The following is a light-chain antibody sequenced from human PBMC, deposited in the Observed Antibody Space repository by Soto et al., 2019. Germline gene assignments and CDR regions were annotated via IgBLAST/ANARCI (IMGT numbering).Light chain of an antibody. Sequence: QSVLTQPPSVSGAPGQRVTISCTGSSSNIGAGYDVHWYQQLPGTAPKLLIYGNSNRPSGVPDRFSGSKSGTSASLAITGLQAADEADYYCQCYDSSLSGVVCGTGTKLTVL. J-gene: IGLJ1*01. CDR1: SSNIGAGYD. CDR2: GNS. V-gene: IGLV1-40*01. CDR3: QCYDSSLSGVV.